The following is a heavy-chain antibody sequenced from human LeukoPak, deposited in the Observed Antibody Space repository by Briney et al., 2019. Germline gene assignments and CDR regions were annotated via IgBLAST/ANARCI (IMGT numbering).Heavy chain of an antibody. CDR2: ISSSSSYT. Sequence: GGSLRLSCAASGFTFSDYYMSWIRQAPGRGLEWVSYISSSSSYTNYADSVKGRFTISRDNAKNSLYLQMNSLRAEDTAVYYCATRRYGAFLGAFDIWGQGTMVTVSS. CDR1: GFTFSDYY. D-gene: IGHD3-3*01. J-gene: IGHJ3*02. V-gene: IGHV3-11*06. CDR3: ATRRYGAFLGAFDI.